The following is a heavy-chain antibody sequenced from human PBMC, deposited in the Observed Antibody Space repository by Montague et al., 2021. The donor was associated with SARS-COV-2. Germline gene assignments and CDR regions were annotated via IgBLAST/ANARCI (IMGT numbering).Heavy chain of an antibody. CDR3: ALPLRCAGFDH. D-gene: IGHD3-16*01. CDR1: GGSISCDNW. CDR2: IFHSGTT. J-gene: IGHJ5*02. Sequence: SETLSLTCTVSGGSISCDNWCSCFRQPPAKGLEWIGDIFHSGTTXNNPSLKRRLTISVDNTKNHISLQLVSVTAADTAIYYCALPLRCAGFDHWGQGTLVTVSS. V-gene: IGHV4-4*02.